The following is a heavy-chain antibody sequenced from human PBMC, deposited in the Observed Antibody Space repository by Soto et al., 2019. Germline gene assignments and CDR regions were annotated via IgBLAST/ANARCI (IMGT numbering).Heavy chain of an antibody. Sequence: PGGSLRLSCAASGFTFDDYAMHWVRQAPGKGLEWVSGISWNSGSIGYADSVKGRFTISRDNAKNSLYLQMNSLRAEDTALYYCAKDRHSSSWYTASWFDPWGQGTLVTVSS. D-gene: IGHD6-13*01. J-gene: IGHJ5*02. CDR3: AKDRHSSSWYTASWFDP. CDR1: GFTFDDYA. CDR2: ISWNSGSI. V-gene: IGHV3-9*01.